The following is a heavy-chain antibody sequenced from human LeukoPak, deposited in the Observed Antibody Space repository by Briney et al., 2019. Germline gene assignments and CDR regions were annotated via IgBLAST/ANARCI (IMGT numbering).Heavy chain of an antibody. CDR2: ISSSGSTI. D-gene: IGHD3-22*01. CDR3: ARADYYDSSGYYSILEYYFDY. J-gene: IGHJ4*02. Sequence: GGSLRLSCAASGFTFSDYYMSWIRQAPGKGLERVSYISSSGSTIYYADSVKGRFTISRDNAKNSLYLQMNSLRAEDTAVYYCARADYYDSSGYYSILEYYFDYWGQGTLVTVSS. V-gene: IGHV3-11*04. CDR1: GFTFSDYY.